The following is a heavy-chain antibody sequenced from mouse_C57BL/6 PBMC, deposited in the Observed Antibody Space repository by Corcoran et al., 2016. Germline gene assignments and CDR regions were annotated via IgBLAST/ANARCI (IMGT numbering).Heavy chain of an antibody. J-gene: IGHJ2*01. Sequence: EVQLQQSGPELEKPGASVKISCKASGYTFTDYYMNWVKQSHGKSLEWIGDINPNNGGTSYNQQFKGKATLTVDKSSSTAYMELRSLTSEDSAVYYCARDPPDYWGQGTTLTVSS. CDR3: ARDPPDY. CDR1: GYTFTDYY. CDR2: INPNNGGT. V-gene: IGHV1-26*01.